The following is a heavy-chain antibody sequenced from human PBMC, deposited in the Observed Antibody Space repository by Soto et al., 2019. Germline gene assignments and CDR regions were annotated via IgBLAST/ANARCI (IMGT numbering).Heavy chain of an antibody. CDR2: IIPIFDTT. J-gene: IGHJ4*02. CDR1: GVTFSDSV. Sequence: SVKVSCKASGVTFSDSVISWVRQAPGQGLEWMGGIIPIFDTTNYAQMLQGRITIIADDSTSTAYMELSSLRSEDTAVYYCAKDGMITFGDPPDYWGQGTLVTVSS. V-gene: IGHV1-69*13. D-gene: IGHD3-16*01. CDR3: AKDGMITFGDPPDY.